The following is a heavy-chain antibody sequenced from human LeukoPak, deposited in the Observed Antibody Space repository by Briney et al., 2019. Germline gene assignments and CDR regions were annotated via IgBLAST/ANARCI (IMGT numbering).Heavy chain of an antibody. Sequence: GGSLRLSCAASGFTVSSNYMSWVRQALGKGLEWVSVIYGGDSTYYADSVKGRFTISRDNSKNTLFLQMNSLRAEDTAVYYCARDASCSTTTCLRTGRSWFDPWGQGTLVTVSS. D-gene: IGHD2-2*01. CDR2: IYGGDST. V-gene: IGHV3-53*05. CDR1: GFTVSSNY. J-gene: IGHJ5*02. CDR3: ARDASCSTTTCLRTGRSWFDP.